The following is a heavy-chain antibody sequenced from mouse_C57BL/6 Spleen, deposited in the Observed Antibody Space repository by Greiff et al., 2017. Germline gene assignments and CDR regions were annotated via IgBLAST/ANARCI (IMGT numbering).Heavy chain of an antibody. CDR1: GYTFTSYW. CDR2: IDPSDSET. V-gene: IGHV1-52*01. CDR3: ASDGSSYGFAY. J-gene: IGHJ3*01. Sequence: QVRLQQPGAELVRPGSSVKLSCKASGYTFTSYWMHWVKQRPIQGLEWIGNIDPSDSETHYNQKFKDKATLTVDKSSSTAYMQLSSLTSEGAAVYYCASDGSSYGFAYWGQGTLVTVSA. D-gene: IGHD1-1*01.